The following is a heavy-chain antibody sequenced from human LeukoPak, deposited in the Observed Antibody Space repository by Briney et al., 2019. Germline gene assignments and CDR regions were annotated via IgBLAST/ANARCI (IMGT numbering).Heavy chain of an antibody. CDR3: ARLLSSSSGAYFDY. D-gene: IGHD6-6*01. Sequence: GGSLRLSCAASGFTFSSYSMNWVRQAPGKGLEWVSSISSSSSYICYADSVKGRFTISRDNAKNSLYLQMNSLRAEDTAVYYCARLLSSSSGAYFDYWGQGTLVTVSS. J-gene: IGHJ4*02. CDR2: ISSSSSYI. V-gene: IGHV3-21*01. CDR1: GFTFSSYS.